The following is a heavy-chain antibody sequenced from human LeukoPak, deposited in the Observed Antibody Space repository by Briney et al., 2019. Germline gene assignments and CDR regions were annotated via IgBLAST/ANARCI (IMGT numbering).Heavy chain of an antibody. CDR3: ASGPYSSSYFDS. CDR2: ISGGGEHT. D-gene: IGHD6-13*01. Sequence: GGSLRLSCAASGFTFRNFAMKWVRQAPGKGLEWVSDISGGGEHTFYADSMKGRFTISRDNSKDTLYLQMNTLRPEDTALYYCASGPYSSSYFDSWGQGTLVTVSS. V-gene: IGHV3-23*01. J-gene: IGHJ4*02. CDR1: GFTFRNFA.